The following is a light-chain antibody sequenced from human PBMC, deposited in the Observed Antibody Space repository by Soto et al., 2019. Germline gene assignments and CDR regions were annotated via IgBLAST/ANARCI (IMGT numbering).Light chain of an antibody. Sequence: QSVLTQPPSVSWSPGQSVTISCTGTSSDVGTYNRVSWYQQAPGTAPKLMMYEVSNRPSGVPDRFSGSKSGNTASLTISGLQAEDEADYYCSSYTNGNHWVFGGGTQLTVL. J-gene: IGLJ3*02. V-gene: IGLV2-18*02. CDR3: SSYTNGNHWV. CDR2: EVS. CDR1: SSDVGTYNR.